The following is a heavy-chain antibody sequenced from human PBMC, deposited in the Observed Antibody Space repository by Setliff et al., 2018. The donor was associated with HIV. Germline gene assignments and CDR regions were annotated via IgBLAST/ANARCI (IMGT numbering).Heavy chain of an antibody. CDR1: GDSVSSGAYY. D-gene: IGHD2-8*02. V-gene: IGHV4-61*08. J-gene: IGHJ6*03. CDR2: ISYRGTT. CDR3: ARVESGWWDRFYYYMDV. Sequence: PSETLSLTCTVSGDSVSSGAYYWSWIRQLPGKGLEYIGYISYRGTTYYNPSLKSRVTISVDTSKNQFSLKLRSVTAADTAVYYCARVESGWWDRFYYYMDVWGKGTTVTVSS.